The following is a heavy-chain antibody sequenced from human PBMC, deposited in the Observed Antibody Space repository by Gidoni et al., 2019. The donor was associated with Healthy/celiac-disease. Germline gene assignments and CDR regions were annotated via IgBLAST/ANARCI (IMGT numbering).Heavy chain of an antibody. V-gene: IGHV3-73*02. J-gene: IGHJ4*02. CDR3: TITHLGELSLSTRVDY. CDR1: GVTCRGSA. D-gene: IGHD3-16*02. Sequence: EGQLVEAGGDLVEPGGSLKLSCAATGVTCRGSALHWVREASGKGLAWVGRIRSKANSHATAYAASVKGRFTISRDDSKNTAYLQMNSLKTEVTAVYYCTITHLGELSLSTRVDYWGQGTLVTVSS. CDR2: IRSKANSHAT.